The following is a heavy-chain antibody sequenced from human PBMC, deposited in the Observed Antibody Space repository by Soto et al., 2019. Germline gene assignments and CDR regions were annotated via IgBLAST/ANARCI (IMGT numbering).Heavy chain of an antibody. CDR1: GYSFTSCW. Sequence: GESLKISCKGSGYSFTSCWIGWVRQMPGKGLEWMGIIYPGDSDTRYSPSFQGQVTISADKSISTAYLQRSSLKASDTAMYYCARRQPYYYYGMDVWGQGTTVTVSS. V-gene: IGHV5-51*01. CDR2: IYPGDSDT. J-gene: IGHJ6*02. CDR3: ARRQPYYYYGMDV.